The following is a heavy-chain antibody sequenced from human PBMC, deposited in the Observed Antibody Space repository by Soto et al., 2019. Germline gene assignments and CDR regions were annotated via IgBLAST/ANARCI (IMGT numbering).Heavy chain of an antibody. V-gene: IGHV3-48*01. D-gene: IGHD3-10*01. CDR3: ARDSGVAYDMDV. J-gene: IGHJ6*01. CDR2: ITKSSRII. CDR1: GFTFSTYS. Sequence: EMQLVESGGGLVQPGGSLRLSCAASGFTFSTYSMNWVRQAPGKGLEWVAYITKSSRIIYYTDSVKGRFTISRDNAKNSLYLQMNSLRAEDAAVYYCARDSGVAYDMDVW.